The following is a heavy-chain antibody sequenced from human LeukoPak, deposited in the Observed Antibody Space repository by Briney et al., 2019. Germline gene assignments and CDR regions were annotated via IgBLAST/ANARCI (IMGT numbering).Heavy chain of an antibody. V-gene: IGHV4-34*01. Sequence: SETLSLTCAVYGGSFSGYYWSWIRQPPGKGLEWIGEINHSGSTNYNPSLKTRVTMSVDTSKNQFSLKLSSVTAADTAVYYCARDGSGEDFDYWGQGTLVTVSS. CDR3: ARDGSGEDFDY. D-gene: IGHD2-15*01. J-gene: IGHJ4*02. CDR2: INHSGST. CDR1: GGSFSGYY.